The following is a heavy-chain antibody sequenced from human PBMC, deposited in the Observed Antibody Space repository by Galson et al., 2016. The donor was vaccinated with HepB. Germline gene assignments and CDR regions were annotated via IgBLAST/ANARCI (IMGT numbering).Heavy chain of an antibody. CDR1: GGSVVSDSDY. CDR2: IYHSGST. D-gene: IGHD2-2*01. V-gene: IGHV4-61*01. Sequence: SETLSLTCTVSGGSVVSDSDYWTWIRQPPGKGLEWIGYIYHSGSTNYNPSLKSRLTMSVGTSKNQFSLKLGSLTAADTAVYYCARDWGYCTRTSCYAFDTWGQGTLVTVSS. CDR3: ARDWGYCTRTSCYAFDT. J-gene: IGHJ4*02.